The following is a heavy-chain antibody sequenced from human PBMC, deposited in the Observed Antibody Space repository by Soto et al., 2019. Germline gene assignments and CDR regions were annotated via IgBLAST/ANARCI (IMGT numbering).Heavy chain of an antibody. CDR2: IYYSGST. V-gene: IGHV4-31*03. CDR1: GGSISSGGYY. CDR3: ASGVPYYDFWSGYYSPNAFDY. Sequence: SETLSLTCTVSGGSISSGGYYWRWIRQHPGKGLEWIGYIYYSGSTYYNPSLKSRVTISVDTSKNQFSLKLSSVTAADTAVYYCASGVPYYDFWSGYYSPNAFDYWGQGTLVTVSS. J-gene: IGHJ4*02. D-gene: IGHD3-3*01.